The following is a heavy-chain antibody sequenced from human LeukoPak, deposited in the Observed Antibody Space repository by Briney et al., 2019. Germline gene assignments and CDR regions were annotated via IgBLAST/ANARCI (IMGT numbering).Heavy chain of an antibody. V-gene: IGHV1-69*13. J-gene: IGHJ6*03. CDR2: IIPIFGTA. CDR1: GGTFSSYA. D-gene: IGHD3-10*01. Sequence: ASVKVSCKASGGTFSSYAISWVRQAPGQGLEWMGGIIPIFGTANYAQKFQGRVTITADESTSTAYMELSSLRSEDTAVYYCARGKKVDGASHYYYYMDVWGKGTTVTVSS. CDR3: ARGKKVDGASHYYYYMDV.